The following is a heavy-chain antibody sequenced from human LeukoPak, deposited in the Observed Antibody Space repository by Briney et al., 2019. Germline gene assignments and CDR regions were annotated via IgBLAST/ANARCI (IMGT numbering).Heavy chain of an antibody. J-gene: IGHJ5*02. CDR3: ARDEVAAAARYNWFDP. CDR1: GFTFSSYG. Sequence: PGGSLRLSCAASGFTFSSYGVHWVRQAPGKGLEWVAVIWYDGSNKYYADSVKGRFTISRDNSKNTLYLQMNSLRAEDTAVYYCARDEVAAAARYNWFDPWGQGTLVTVSS. D-gene: IGHD6-13*01. CDR2: IWYDGSNK. V-gene: IGHV3-33*01.